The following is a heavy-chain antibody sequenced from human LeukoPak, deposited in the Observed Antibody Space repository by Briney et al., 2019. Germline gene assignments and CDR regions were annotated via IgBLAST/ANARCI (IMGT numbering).Heavy chain of an antibody. J-gene: IGHJ2*01. V-gene: IGHV4-59*01. Sequence: PSETLSLTCTVSGGSISSYYWSWIRQPPGKGLEWIGYIYYSGSTNYNPSLKSRVTISVDTSKNQFSLKLSSVTAADTAIYYCAKGDPTFLFWYFDLWGRGTLVTVSS. CDR1: GGSISSYY. D-gene: IGHD3-16*01. CDR2: IYYSGST. CDR3: AKGDPTFLFWYFDL.